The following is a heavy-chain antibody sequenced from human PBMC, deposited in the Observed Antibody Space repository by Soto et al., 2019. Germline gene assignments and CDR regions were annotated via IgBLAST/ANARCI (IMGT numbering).Heavy chain of an antibody. J-gene: IGHJ6*02. V-gene: IGHV1-69*02. D-gene: IGHD2-2*01. CDR3: ASDLRIVVVPAASRDYSYYGMDV. CDR1: GGTFSSYT. CDR2: IIPILGIA. Sequence: QVQLVQSGAEVKKPGSSVKVSCKASGGTFSSYTISWVRQAPGQGLEWMGRIIPILGIANYAQKFQGRVTITADKSASTAYMELSSLRSEDKAVYYCASDLRIVVVPAASRDYSYYGMDVWGQGTTVTVSS.